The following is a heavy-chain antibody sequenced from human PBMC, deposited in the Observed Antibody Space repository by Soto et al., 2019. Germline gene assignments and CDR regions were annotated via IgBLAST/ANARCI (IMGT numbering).Heavy chain of an antibody. V-gene: IGHV4-39*07. CDR2: IYHTGSS. CDR1: NDSISNPIYY. CDR3: ARIKVMVRGVPIDWYFDL. Sequence: PSETLSLTCTVSNDSISNPIYYWGWIRQPPGKGLEWIGSIYHTGSSYYNPSLQGRVTISMDKTKNQFSLKLTSVTAADTAVYFCARIKVMVRGVPIDWYFDLWGRGTLVTAPQ. D-gene: IGHD3-10*01. J-gene: IGHJ2*01.